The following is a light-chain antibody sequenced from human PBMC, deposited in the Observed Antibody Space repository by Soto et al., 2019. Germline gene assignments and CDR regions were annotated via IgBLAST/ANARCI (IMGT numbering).Light chain of an antibody. V-gene: IGKV3-11*01. CDR2: DAS. Sequence: EIVMTQSPATLSVSPGERATLSCRASQSVSSNLAWYQQKPGQAPRLLIYDASNRATGIPDRFSGSGSRTDFTLTISNLEPEDSAVYYCQQRSIWPLTFGGGTKVDIK. J-gene: IGKJ4*01. CDR3: QQRSIWPLT. CDR1: QSVSSN.